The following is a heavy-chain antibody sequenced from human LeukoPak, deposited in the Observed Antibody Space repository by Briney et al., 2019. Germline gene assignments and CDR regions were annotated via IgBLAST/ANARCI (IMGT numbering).Heavy chain of an antibody. J-gene: IGHJ3*02. Sequence: GGSPRLSFAASGFTFKKYNIPWGRRAPGKGLEYVSTISTIGGRTYYANSVKGRFTISRDNSKNTVYIQMGSLRAENMAVYYCARERRGDDAFDIWGQGTMVTVSS. CDR3: ARERRGDDAFDI. CDR2: ISTIGGRT. V-gene: IGHV3-64*01. CDR1: GFTFKKYN. D-gene: IGHD3-16*01.